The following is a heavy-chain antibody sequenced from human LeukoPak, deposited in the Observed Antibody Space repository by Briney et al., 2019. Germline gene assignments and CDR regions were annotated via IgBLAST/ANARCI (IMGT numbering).Heavy chain of an antibody. CDR1: GGSISSYY. V-gene: IGHV4-39*07. CDR3: ARDQSWELPEVYFDY. CDR2: IYYSGST. Sequence: SETLSLTRTVSGGSISSYYWGWIRQPPGKGLEWIGSIYYSGSTYYNPSLKSRVTISVDTSKNQFSLKLSSVTAADTAVYYCARDQSWELPEVYFDYWGQGTLVTVSS. D-gene: IGHD1-26*01. J-gene: IGHJ4*02.